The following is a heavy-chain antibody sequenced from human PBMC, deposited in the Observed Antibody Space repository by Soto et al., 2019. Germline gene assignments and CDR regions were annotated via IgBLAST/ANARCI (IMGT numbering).Heavy chain of an antibody. V-gene: IGHV3-33*01. Sequence: QVQLVESGGGVLQPGTSLSLSCTASGFKFSYYGMHWVRQGPGKGLEWVAVIWYDGGRDYYSDSVEGRFTISRDNFKNTVYLEMNSLRVEDTAVYYCARRTSHFYYSVDVWGEGTTVTVSS. J-gene: IGHJ6*03. CDR2: IWYDGGRD. CDR1: GFKFSYYG. CDR3: ARRTSHFYYSVDV.